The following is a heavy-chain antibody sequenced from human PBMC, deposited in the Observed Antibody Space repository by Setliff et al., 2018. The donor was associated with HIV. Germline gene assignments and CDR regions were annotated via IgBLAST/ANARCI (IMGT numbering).Heavy chain of an antibody. CDR1: GGSISGYY. CDR2: IYTSGST. D-gene: IGHD6-19*01. CDR3: ARVIAVAAHAFDI. V-gene: IGHV4-4*08. J-gene: IGHJ3*02. Sequence: SETLSLTCTVSGGSISGYYWSWIRQPPGKGLEWIGYIYTSGSTNYNPSLKNRVTISVDTSKNTFSLKLSSVAAADTAVYYCARVIAVAAHAFDIWGQGTMVTVSS.